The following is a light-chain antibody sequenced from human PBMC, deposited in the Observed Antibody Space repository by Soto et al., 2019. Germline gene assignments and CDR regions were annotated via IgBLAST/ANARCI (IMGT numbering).Light chain of an antibody. V-gene: IGKV1-33*01. Sequence: DIQMTQSPSSLSASVGDRVTITCQASQDISNYLNWYQQKPGKDPKLLIYDPSNLETGVPSRFSGSGSGTDFTFTISSLQPEDIATSYCQQYDNLPFPFGPGTKVDIK. CDR2: DPS. CDR1: QDISNY. J-gene: IGKJ3*01. CDR3: QQYDNLPFP.